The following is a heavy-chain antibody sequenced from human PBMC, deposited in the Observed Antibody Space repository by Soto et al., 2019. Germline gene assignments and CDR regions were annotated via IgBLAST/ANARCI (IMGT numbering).Heavy chain of an antibody. CDR2: IYTSVST. CDR3: AREMLWFGRQTNWFDP. V-gene: IGHV4-4*07. D-gene: IGHD3-10*01. Sequence: SETLSLTCTVSGGSISSYYWSWIRQPAGKGLEWIGRIYTSVSTNYNPSLKSRVTMSVDTSKNQFSLKLSSVTAADTAVYYCAREMLWFGRQTNWFDPWGQGTLVTVSS. J-gene: IGHJ5*02. CDR1: GGSISSYY.